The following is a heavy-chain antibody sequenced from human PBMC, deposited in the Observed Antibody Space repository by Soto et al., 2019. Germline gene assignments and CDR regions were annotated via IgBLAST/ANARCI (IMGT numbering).Heavy chain of an antibody. CDR2: ISSNSASI. CDR1: GFTFRSFT. V-gene: IGHV3-21*02. Sequence: EVQLVESGGGLVKPGGSLRLSCAASGFTFRSFTMNWVRQAPGKGLEWVSTISSNSASIYYTYALRARFTISRDNAKNSLHLQANSLRAEDTAVYYGTRDASRDSSARGWFDPWGPGTRVTVSS. J-gene: IGHJ5*02. CDR3: TRDASRDSSARGWFDP. D-gene: IGHD6-13*01.